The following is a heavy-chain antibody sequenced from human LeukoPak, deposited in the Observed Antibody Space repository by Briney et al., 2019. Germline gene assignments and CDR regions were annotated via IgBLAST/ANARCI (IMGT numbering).Heavy chain of an antibody. D-gene: IGHD3-3*01. J-gene: IGHJ4*02. CDR3: ARDQGTDLWSGFDY. CDR2: IKQDGSEK. Sequence: PGGSLRLSCAASGFTFSTCWMSWVRQAPGKGLEWVANIKQDGSEKYYVDSVKGRFTISRDNAKNSLYLQMNSLRAEDTAVYYCARDQGTDLWSGFDYWGQGTLVTVSS. CDR1: GFTFSTCW. V-gene: IGHV3-7*01.